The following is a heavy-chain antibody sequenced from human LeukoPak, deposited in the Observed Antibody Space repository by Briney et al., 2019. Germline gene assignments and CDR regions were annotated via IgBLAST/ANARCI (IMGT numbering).Heavy chain of an antibody. Sequence: GGSLRLSCAASGFTFSSYAMSWVRQAPGKGLEWVSSISSSSSYIYYADSVKGRFTISRDNSKNTLYLQMNSLRAEDTAVYYCARDITEIVATIGDDYWGQETLVTVSS. CDR3: ARDITEIVATIGDDY. CDR1: GFTFSSYA. J-gene: IGHJ4*02. V-gene: IGHV3-21*01. CDR2: ISSSSSYI. D-gene: IGHD5-12*01.